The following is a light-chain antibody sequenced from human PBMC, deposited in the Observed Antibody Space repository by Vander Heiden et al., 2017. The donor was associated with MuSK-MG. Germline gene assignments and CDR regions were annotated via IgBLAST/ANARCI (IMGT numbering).Light chain of an antibody. CDR2: DAS. CDR1: QAISNY. J-gene: IGKJ2*01. Sequence: DIQMTQPPSSLSASVGDRVTITCQASQAISNYLNWYQQKPGKAPKLLIYDASNLETGVPSRFSGSGSGTDFTFTISSLQPEDIATYYCQQYDNHPYTFGQGTKLEIK. V-gene: IGKV1-33*01. CDR3: QQYDNHPYT.